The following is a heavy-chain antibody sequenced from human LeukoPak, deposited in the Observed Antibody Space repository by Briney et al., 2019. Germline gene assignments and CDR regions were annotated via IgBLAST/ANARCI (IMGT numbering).Heavy chain of an antibody. CDR2: IMDKTDGGTT. Sequence: GGSLRLSCAASGFTFSDYYMSWIRQAPGKGLEWVGRIMDKTDGGTTDYAAPVRGRFTVSRDDSKNTLYLQMNSLKTEDTAVYYCSTDRWEFQTSHSMDSWGQGTLVTVSS. CDR3: STDRWEFQTSHSMDS. V-gene: IGHV3-15*01. J-gene: IGHJ4*02. CDR1: GFTFSDYY. D-gene: IGHD3-10*01.